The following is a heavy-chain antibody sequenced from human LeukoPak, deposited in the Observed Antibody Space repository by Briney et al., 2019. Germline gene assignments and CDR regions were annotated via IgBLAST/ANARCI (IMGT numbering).Heavy chain of an antibody. Sequence: SETLSLTCTVSGGSISSYYWSRIRQPPGKGLEWIGYIYYSGSTNYNPSLKSRVTISVDTSKNQFSLKLSSVTAADTAVYYCARGPSYKYAFDIWGQGTMVTVSS. CDR1: GGSISSYY. CDR3: ARGPSYKYAFDI. J-gene: IGHJ3*02. D-gene: IGHD5-24*01. V-gene: IGHV4-59*01. CDR2: IYYSGST.